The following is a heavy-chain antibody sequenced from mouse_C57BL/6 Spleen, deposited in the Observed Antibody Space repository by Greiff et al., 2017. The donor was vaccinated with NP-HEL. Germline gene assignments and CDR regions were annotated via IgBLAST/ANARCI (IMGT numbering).Heavy chain of an antibody. CDR2: INPNNGGT. V-gene: IGHV1-18*01. J-gene: IGHJ4*01. D-gene: IGHD2-4*01. CDR3: ARYDYDGKGYAMDY. Sequence: EVQLQESGPELVKPGASVKIPCKASGYTFTDYNMDWVKQSHGKSLEWIGDINPNNGGTIYNQKFKGKATLTVDKSSSTAYMELRSLTSEDTAVYYCARYDYDGKGYAMDYWGQGTSVTVSS. CDR1: GYTFTDYN.